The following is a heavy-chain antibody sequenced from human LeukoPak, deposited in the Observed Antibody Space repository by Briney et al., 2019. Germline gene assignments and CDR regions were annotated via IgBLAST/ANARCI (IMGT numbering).Heavy chain of an antibody. Sequence: NKYYADSVKGRFTISRDNSKNTLYLQMNSLRAEDTAVYYCAKDGNYGRPNYYYYYYMDAWGKGTTVTVSS. J-gene: IGHJ6*03. CDR3: AKDGNYGRPNYYYYYYMDA. CDR2: NK. V-gene: IGHV3-30*02. D-gene: IGHD4-11*01.